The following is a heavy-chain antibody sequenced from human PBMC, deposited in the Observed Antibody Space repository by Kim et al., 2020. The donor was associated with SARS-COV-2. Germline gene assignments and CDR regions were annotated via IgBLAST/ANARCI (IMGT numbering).Heavy chain of an antibody. Sequence: ADSVKGRVTVSRDDARNSLYLQMNSLRDEDTAVYYGARGSSGAFDIWGQGTKVTVSS. CDR3: ARGSSGAFDI. J-gene: IGHJ3*02. D-gene: IGHD1-26*01. V-gene: IGHV3-48*02.